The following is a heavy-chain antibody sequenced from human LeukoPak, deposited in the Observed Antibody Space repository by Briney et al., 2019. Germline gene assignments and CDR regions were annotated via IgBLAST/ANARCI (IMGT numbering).Heavy chain of an antibody. D-gene: IGHD1-26*01. CDR3: ARNSGSHP. CDR1: GFTFSSYW. J-gene: IGHJ5*02. CDR2: TKQDGTEK. Sequence: GGSLRLSCAASGFTFSSYWMSWVRQAPGKGLEWVATTKQDGTEKYYVDSVKGRFTISRGNAKNSLYLQMNSLRAEDTAVYYCARNSGSHPWGQGTLVTVSS. V-gene: IGHV3-7*01.